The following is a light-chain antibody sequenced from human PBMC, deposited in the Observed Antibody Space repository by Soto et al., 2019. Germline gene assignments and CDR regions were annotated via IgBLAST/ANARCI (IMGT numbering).Light chain of an antibody. Sequence: DIQMTQSPSTLSASVGDRVTITCRASQSIDTCLAWYQQKPGQAPNLLIYDASTLDSGIPSRFSGGGSGTESTLTISSLQPDVFATYYCQRYNNIARTFGQGTKVDIK. CDR1: QSIDTC. J-gene: IGKJ1*01. CDR3: QRYNNIART. V-gene: IGKV1-5*01. CDR2: DAS.